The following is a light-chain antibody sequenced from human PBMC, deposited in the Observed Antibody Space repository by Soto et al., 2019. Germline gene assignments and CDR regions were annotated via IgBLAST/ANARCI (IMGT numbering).Light chain of an antibody. CDR2: GNI. Sequence: QSVLTQPPSVSGAPGQRVTSSCTGSSSNIGAGYEVHWYQQLPGTAPKLLIYGNIYRPSGVPDRFSGSKSGTSVSLALTGLQAEEEADYHGQSYLSRLSGVVFGGGTKLPVL. J-gene: IGLJ2*01. V-gene: IGLV1-40*01. CDR1: SSNIGAGYE. CDR3: QSYLSRLSGVV.